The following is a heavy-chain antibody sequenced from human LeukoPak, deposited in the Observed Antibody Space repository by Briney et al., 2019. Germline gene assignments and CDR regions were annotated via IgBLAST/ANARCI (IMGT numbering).Heavy chain of an antibody. V-gene: IGHV3-23*01. J-gene: IGHJ6*03. CDR2: ISGSGGHT. CDR1: GITFSSHA. Sequence: GSLRLSCAASGITFSSHAMSWVRQAPGKGLEWVSLISGSGGHTYYGDSVKGRFTISRDNSTNRLYLQMNSLRPEDTAVYYCAKGGAATMRDGYNYYYYYMEVWGRGTTVTVSS. D-gene: IGHD5-24*01. CDR3: AKGGAATMRDGYNYYYYYMEV.